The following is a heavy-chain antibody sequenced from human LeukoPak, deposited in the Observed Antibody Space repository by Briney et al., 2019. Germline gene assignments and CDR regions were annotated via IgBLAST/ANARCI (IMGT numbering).Heavy chain of an antibody. J-gene: IGHJ4*02. CDR2: ISGSGGKT. CDR3: AKGLLGGSGSYLRVFDH. Sequence: GGPLTLSCGASGFLFSIYHMTWPRQSPGRGLEWVSTISGSGGKTYYTDDLEGGFTISRDNSKKTLQLQMNSVRAEDMALYYCAKGLLGGSGSYLRVFDHWGGGTLVTVSS. D-gene: IGHD3-10*01. V-gene: IGHV3-23*01. CDR1: GFLFSIYH.